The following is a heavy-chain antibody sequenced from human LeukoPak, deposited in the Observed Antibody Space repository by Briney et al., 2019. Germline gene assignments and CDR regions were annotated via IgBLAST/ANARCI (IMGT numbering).Heavy chain of an antibody. CDR3: ARGASGGGFVDFDY. Sequence: ASVKVSCKASGYTFTGYHMHWVRQAPGQGLEWMGWINPNSGGTNYAQKFQGRVTMTRDTSISTAYMELSSLRSEDTAVYYCARGASGGGFVDFDYWGQGTLVTVSS. CDR1: GYTFTGYH. V-gene: IGHV1-2*02. J-gene: IGHJ4*02. D-gene: IGHD3-10*01. CDR2: INPNSGGT.